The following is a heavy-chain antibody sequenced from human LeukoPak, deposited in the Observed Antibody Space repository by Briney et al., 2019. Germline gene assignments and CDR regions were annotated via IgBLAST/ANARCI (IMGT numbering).Heavy chain of an antibody. V-gene: IGHV1-69*04. CDR3: ARGGGGRWRPFDY. Sequence: ASVKVSCKASGGTFSSYAISWVRQAPGQGLEWMGRIIPILGIANYAQKLQGRVTMTTDTSTSTAYMELRSLRSDDTAVYYCARGGGGRWRPFDYWGQGTLVTVSS. CDR1: GGTFSSYA. D-gene: IGHD2-15*01. J-gene: IGHJ4*02. CDR2: IIPILGIA.